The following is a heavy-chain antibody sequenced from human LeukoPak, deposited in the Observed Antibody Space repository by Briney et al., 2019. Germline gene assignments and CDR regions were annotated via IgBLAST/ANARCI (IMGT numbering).Heavy chain of an antibody. D-gene: IGHD3-16*02. CDR1: GFTFSSYA. J-gene: IGHJ4*02. V-gene: IGHV3-23*01. CDR3: AKVYPSITFGGVIVPHFDY. Sequence: GGSLRLSCAASGFTFSSYAMSWVRQAPGKGLEWVSAISGSGGSTYYADSVKGRFTISRDNSKNTLYLQMNSLRAEDTAVYYCAKVYPSITFGGVIVPHFDYWGQGTLVTVSS. CDR2: ISGSGGST.